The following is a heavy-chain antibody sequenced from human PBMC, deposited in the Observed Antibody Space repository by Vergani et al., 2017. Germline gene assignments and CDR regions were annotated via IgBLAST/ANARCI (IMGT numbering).Heavy chain of an antibody. V-gene: IGHV3-23*04. CDR2: ISGQNFRT. D-gene: IGHD3-10*01. CDR1: GFTVSSNY. CDR3: AVGSDRPG. Sequence: EVQLVESGGGLVQPGGSLRLSCAASGFTVSSNYMSWVRQAPGKGLEWVSGISGQNFRTHYADSVKGRFTISRDDSKNTVYLQMNSLRAEDTAVYYCAVGSDRPGWGKGTTVTVSS. J-gene: IGHJ6*04.